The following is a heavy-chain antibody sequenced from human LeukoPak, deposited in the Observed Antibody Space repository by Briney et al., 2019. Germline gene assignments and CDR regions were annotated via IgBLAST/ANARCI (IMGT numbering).Heavy chain of an antibody. V-gene: IGHV3-23*01. CDR3: GKYSPGGGAYFDY. CDR1: GFTFSSYA. CDR2: ISGSGGST. J-gene: IGHJ4*02. D-gene: IGHD1-26*01. Sequence: PGGSLRLSCAASGFTFSSYAKSWVRQAPGKGLEWVSAISGSGGSTYYADSVKGRFTISSDNSNNTLYLQMHSPRAEDTAVYYCGKYSPGGGAYFDYWGQGTLVTVSS.